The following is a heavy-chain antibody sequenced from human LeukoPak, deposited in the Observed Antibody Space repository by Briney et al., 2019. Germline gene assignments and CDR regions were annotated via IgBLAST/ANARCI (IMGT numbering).Heavy chain of an antibody. CDR2: IYYSGST. J-gene: IGHJ4*02. V-gene: IGHV4-59*01. Sequence: SETLSLTCTVSGGSISSYYWSWIRQPPGKGLEWIGYIYYSGSTNYNPSLKSRVTISVDTSKNQFSLKLSSVTAADTAVYYCARAQEAVPIDYWGQGTLVTVSS. CDR1: GGSISSYY. D-gene: IGHD4-17*01. CDR3: ARAQEAVPIDY.